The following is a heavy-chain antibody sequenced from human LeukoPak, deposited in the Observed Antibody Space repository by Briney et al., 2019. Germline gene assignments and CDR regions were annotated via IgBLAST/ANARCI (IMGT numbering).Heavy chain of an antibody. CDR3: AKDQAGDGYNSM. CDR1: GFTFSNCA. Sequence: GGSLRLSCVTSGFTFSNCAMSWVRQAPGKGLEWVSTIHGASTFYSASVKGRFTISRDNSKNILYLQMNSLRAEGTAIYYCAKDQAGDGYNSMWGQGTRVTVSS. D-gene: IGHD5-24*01. V-gene: IGHV3-23*01. J-gene: IGHJ4*02. CDR2: IHGAST.